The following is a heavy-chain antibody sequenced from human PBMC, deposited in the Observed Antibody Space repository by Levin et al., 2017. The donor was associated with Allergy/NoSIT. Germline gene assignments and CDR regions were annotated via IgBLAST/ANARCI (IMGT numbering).Heavy chain of an antibody. Sequence: GGSLRLSCAASGFTFSSYEMYWVRQAPGKGLEWVAVISSDGRNKDHADSVQGRFTISRDNSGNTLHLHMNSLRPDDTAVYFGARHNPPRFPLDYWGQGTQVTVSS. CDR2: ISSDGRNK. V-gene: IGHV3-30*04. D-gene: IGHD1-14*01. J-gene: IGHJ4*02. CDR3: ARHNPPRFPLDY. CDR1: GFTFSSYE.